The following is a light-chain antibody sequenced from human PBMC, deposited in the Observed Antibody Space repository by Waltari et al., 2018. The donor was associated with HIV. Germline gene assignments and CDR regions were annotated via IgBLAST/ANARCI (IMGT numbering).Light chain of an antibody. CDR2: EVF. J-gene: IGLJ2*01. Sequence: QSALTPPSSVSGSPGPSLTIPCTGSTSSFGLYYFISWYQQHPGGVPRVIIYEVFRRPSGVSSRFSGSKSGNTASLTISWLQTEDEADYYCTSFTSNYTVIFGGGTKVTVL. V-gene: IGLV2-14*01. CDR3: TSFTSNYTVI. CDR1: TSSFGLYYF.